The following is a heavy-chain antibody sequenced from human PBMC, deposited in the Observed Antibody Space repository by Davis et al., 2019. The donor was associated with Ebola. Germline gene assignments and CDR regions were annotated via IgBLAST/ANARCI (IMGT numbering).Heavy chain of an antibody. D-gene: IGHD5-18*01. V-gene: IGHV4-39*07. Sequence: ETLSLTCTVSGGSISSGGYYWSWIRQHPGKGLEWIGSIYYSGSTNYNPSLKSRVTISVDTSKNQFSLKLSSVTAADTAVYYCARRRGYSYGYLYWGQGTLVTVSS. CDR1: GGSISSGGYY. CDR3: ARRRGYSYGYLY. CDR2: IYYSGST. J-gene: IGHJ4*02.